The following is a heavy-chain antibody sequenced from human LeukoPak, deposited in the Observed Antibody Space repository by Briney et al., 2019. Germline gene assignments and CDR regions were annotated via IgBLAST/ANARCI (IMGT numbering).Heavy chain of an antibody. CDR1: GVSINSYD. CDR3: ARGQRWSDH. D-gene: IGHD4-23*01. V-gene: IGHV4-59*01. CDR2: IYSGTT. Sequence: SETLSLTCTVSGVSINSYDWSWIRQPPGKGLEWIGNIYSGTTNYNPSLRSRVTILLDTSKNQFSLRLSSVTVADTAIYYCARGQRWSDHWGQGTLVTVSS. J-gene: IGHJ4*02.